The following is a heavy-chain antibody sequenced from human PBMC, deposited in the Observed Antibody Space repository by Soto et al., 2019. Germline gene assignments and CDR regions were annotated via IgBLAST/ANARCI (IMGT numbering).Heavy chain of an antibody. J-gene: IGHJ4*02. CDR1: GFTFSSYA. V-gene: IGHV3-64*01. CDR2: ISSNGGST. D-gene: IGHD6-19*01. CDR3: ASSRAVAGGMNFDY. Sequence: GGSLRLSCAASGFTFSSYAMHWVRQAPGKGLEYVSAISSNGGSTYYANSVKGRFTISRDNSKNTLYLQMGSLRAEDMAVYYCASSRAVAGGMNFDYWGQGTLVTVSS.